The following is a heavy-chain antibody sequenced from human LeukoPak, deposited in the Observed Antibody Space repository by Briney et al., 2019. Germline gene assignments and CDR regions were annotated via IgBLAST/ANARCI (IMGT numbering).Heavy chain of an antibody. J-gene: IGHJ5*02. CDR3: ARDTVTTPVNWFDP. Sequence: ASVKVSCKASGYTFTSYGISWVRQAPGQGLEWIGWISAYNGNTNYAQKLQGRVTMTTDTSTSTAYMELRSLRSDDTAVYYCARDTVTTPVNWFDPWGQGTLVTVSS. CDR2: ISAYNGNT. CDR1: GYTFTSYG. D-gene: IGHD4-17*01. V-gene: IGHV1-18*01.